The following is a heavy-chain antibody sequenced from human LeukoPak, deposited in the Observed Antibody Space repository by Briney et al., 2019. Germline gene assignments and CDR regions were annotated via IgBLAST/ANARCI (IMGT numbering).Heavy chain of an antibody. CDR2: ISGSGGST. Sequence: GGSLRLSCAASGFTFSSCAMSWVRQAPGKGLEWVSAISGSGGSTYYAGSVKGRFTISRDNSKNTLFLQMNSLRAEDTAVYYCARDFRYYYDYFDYWGQGTLVTVSS. J-gene: IGHJ4*02. CDR3: ARDFRYYYDYFDY. V-gene: IGHV3-23*01. CDR1: GFTFSSCA. D-gene: IGHD3-10*01.